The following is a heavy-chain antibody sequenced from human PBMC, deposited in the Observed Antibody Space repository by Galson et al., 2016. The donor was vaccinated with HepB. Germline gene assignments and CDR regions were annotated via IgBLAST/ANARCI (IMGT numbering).Heavy chain of an antibody. D-gene: IGHD3-3*01. CDR2: INQSGNT. V-gene: IGHV4-34*01. CDR3: ARGQKGNYDFWTGGITGYYFDS. CDR1: GGSFSGYY. J-gene: IGHJ4*02. Sequence: ETLSLTCAVYGGSFSGYYWSWIRQSPGKGLEWIGEINQSGNTNNNPSLKSRVTISVDTSKNQFSLKLSSVTAADTAVYYCARGQKGNYDFWTGGITGYYFDSGGQGTLVTVSS.